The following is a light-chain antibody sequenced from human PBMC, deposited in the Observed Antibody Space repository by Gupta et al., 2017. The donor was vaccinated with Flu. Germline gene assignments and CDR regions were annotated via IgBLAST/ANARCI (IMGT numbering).Light chain of an antibody. CDR3: AAWDDSRNGPL. V-gene: IGLV1-44*01. Sequence: QSVLTQPPSVSATPGQRVTISCSGSGSNIGKNTVAWYQQLPGTAPKLLIYSNDQRPSGVPDRFSGSKSGTSASLAVSGLQAEDEADYYCAAWDDSRNGPLFGGGTKLTVL. J-gene: IGLJ3*02. CDR1: GSNIGKNT. CDR2: SND.